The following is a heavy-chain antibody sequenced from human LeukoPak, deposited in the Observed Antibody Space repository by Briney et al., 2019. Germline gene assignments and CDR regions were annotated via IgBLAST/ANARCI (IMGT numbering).Heavy chain of an antibody. CDR1: GGSFSGYY. V-gene: IGHV4-34*01. D-gene: IGHD3-16*02. CDR2: INHSASA. Sequence: MPSETLSLTCAVYGGSFSGYYWNWIRQVPGKGLEWIGEINHSASARYSPSLKSRVTMSVDTSKNQFSLKLTSVTAADTAIYYCAREIIWGTYRRLYYFDSWGQGTLVTVSS. J-gene: IGHJ4*02. CDR3: AREIIWGTYRRLYYFDS.